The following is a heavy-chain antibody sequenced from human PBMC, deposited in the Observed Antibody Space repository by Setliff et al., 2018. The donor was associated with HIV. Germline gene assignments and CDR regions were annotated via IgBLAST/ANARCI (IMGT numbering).Heavy chain of an antibody. J-gene: IGHJ4*02. CDR2: IYYSGST. Sequence: LSLTCTVSGGSIRATSYYWGWIRQPPGKGLEWIGSIYYSGSTKYNPSLKSRVTISLDMSKNQSSLKLSSVTAADTAVYYCARMGYSSGWPIDYWGQGTLVTVS. CDR3: ARMGYSSGWPIDY. D-gene: IGHD6-19*01. V-gene: IGHV4-39*01. CDR1: GGSIRATSYY.